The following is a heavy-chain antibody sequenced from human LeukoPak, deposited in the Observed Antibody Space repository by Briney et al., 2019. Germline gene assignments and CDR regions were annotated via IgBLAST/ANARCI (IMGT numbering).Heavy chain of an antibody. V-gene: IGHV1-69*04. CDR3: ARARHYYDSSGYLPLPDY. CDR2: IIPILGIA. Sequence: GASVKVSCKASGGTFSSYAISWVRQAPGQGLEWMGRIIPILGIANYAQKFQGRVTITADKSTSTAYMELSSLRSEDTAVYYCARARHYYDSSGYLPLPDYWGQGTLVTASS. CDR1: GGTFSSYA. J-gene: IGHJ4*02. D-gene: IGHD3-22*01.